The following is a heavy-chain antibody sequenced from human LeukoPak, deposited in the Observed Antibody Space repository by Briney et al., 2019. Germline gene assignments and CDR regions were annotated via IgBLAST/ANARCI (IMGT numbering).Heavy chain of an antibody. J-gene: IGHJ4*02. CDR3: ARQFTSAAGPHYFDY. D-gene: IGHD6-13*01. V-gene: IGHV5-51*01. CDR1: GYSFTSYW. Sequence: GESLKISCKGSGYSFTSYWIGWVRQMPGKGLEWMGIIYPGDSDTRYSPSFQGQVTISADKSISTAYLQWSSLKASDTAMYYCARQFTSAAGPHYFDYWGQGTLVTVSS. CDR2: IYPGDSDT.